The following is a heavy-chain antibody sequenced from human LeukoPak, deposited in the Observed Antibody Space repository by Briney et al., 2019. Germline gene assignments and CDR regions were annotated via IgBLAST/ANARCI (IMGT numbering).Heavy chain of an antibody. J-gene: IGHJ3*02. D-gene: IGHD3-3*01. CDR2: INHSGST. Sequence: NPSETLSLTCAVYGGSFSGYYWSWIRQPPGKGLEWIGEINHSGSTNYNPSLKSRVTISVDTSKNQFSLKLSSVTAADTAVYYCARSKFFGVVSDAFDIWGQGTMVTVSS. CDR3: ARSKFFGVVSDAFDI. V-gene: IGHV4-34*01. CDR1: GGSFSGYY.